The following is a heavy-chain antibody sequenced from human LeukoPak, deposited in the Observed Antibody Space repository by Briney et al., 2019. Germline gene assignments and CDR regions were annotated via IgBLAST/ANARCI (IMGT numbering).Heavy chain of an antibody. J-gene: IGHJ6*02. CDR2: IRSKAYGGTT. CDR1: GFTFSGYA. V-gene: IGHV3-49*04. Sequence: GGSLRLSCAASGFTFSGYAMSWVRQAPGKGLEWVGFIRSKAYGGTTEYAASVKGRFTISRDDSKSIAYLQMNSLKTEDTAVYYCTRVDGMDVWGQGTTVTVSS. CDR3: TRVDGMDV.